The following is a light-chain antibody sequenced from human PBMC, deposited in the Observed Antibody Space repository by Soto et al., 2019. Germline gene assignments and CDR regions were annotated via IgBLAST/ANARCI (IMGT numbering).Light chain of an antibody. CDR1: STNNGSNT. V-gene: IGLV1-44*01. CDR2: TTN. CDR3: AEWNDSLNGYV. J-gene: IGLJ1*01. Sequence: TPPPSASGTPGQMVTIFCSVSSTNNGSNTAIWYQQLPGTAPKLLIYTTNQRPSGVPDRSSGSQYGTSASLAISGIQSEDEADYYCAEWNDSLNGYVFGRGTKVTVL.